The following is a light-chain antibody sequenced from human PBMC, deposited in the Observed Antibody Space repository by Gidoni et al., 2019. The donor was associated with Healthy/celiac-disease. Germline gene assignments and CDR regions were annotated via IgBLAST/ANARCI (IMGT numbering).Light chain of an antibody. CDR2: DVS. V-gene: IGLV2-11*01. CDR3: CSYAGSTWV. CDR1: SSDVGGYNY. Sequence: QSALTQPRSVSGSPGQSVTISCTGTSSDVGGYNYLSWYQQHPGKAPKLMIYDVSTRPSVVPDRFSGSKSGNTASLTISGLQAEDEADYYCCSYAGSTWVFGGGTKLTVL. J-gene: IGLJ3*02.